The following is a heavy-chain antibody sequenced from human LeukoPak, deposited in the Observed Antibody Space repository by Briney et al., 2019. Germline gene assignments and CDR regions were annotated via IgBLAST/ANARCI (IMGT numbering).Heavy chain of an antibody. CDR2: IYQSGST. CDR3: ARAYSGYDGIFDY. CDR1: GYSISSGYY. D-gene: IGHD5-12*01. V-gene: IGHV4-38-2*02. J-gene: IGHJ4*02. Sequence: PSETLSLTCSVSGYSISSGYYWGWIRQPPGKGLEWIGSIYQSGSTYHNPSLKSRVTISVDTSKNQYSPMLSSVTAADTAVYYCARAYSGYDGIFDYWGQGTLVTVSS.